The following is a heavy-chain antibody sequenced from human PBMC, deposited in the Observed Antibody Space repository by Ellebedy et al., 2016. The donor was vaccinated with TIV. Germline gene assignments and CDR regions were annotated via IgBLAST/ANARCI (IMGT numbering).Heavy chain of an antibody. D-gene: IGHD2-15*01. CDR1: GYTFPTYG. J-gene: IGHJ4*02. CDR2: ISPYNGNT. CDR3: ARGRNGSLDY. Sequence: AASVKVSCKASGYTFPTYGIGWVRQAPGQGLVWVGWISPYNGNTNYAQKFQGRVTMTTDTSTTTAYMELKTLRSDDTAVYYCARGRNGSLDYWGQGTLVTVSS. V-gene: IGHV1-18*04.